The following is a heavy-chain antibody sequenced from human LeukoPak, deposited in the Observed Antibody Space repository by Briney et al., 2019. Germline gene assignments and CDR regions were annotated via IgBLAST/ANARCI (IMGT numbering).Heavy chain of an antibody. D-gene: IGHD3-10*01. V-gene: IGHV1-46*01. Sequence: ASVKVCCKAPGYTFTSYYMHWVRQAPGQGLEWMGIINPSGGSTSYAQKFQGRVTMTRDTSTSTVYMELSSLRSEDTAVYYCARDTPYYYGSGREDYYYGMDVWGQGTTVPVSS. CDR1: GYTFTSYY. CDR2: INPSGGST. CDR3: ARDTPYYYGSGREDYYYGMDV. J-gene: IGHJ6*02.